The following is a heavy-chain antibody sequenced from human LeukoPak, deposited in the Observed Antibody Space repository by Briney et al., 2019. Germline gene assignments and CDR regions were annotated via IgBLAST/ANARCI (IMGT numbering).Heavy chain of an antibody. CDR1: GFIFSNYA. CDR3: ARGAHKRDDYGGFFDY. D-gene: IGHD4-23*01. CDR2: ISYDGSKK. V-gene: IGHV3-30*04. Sequence: GGSLRLSCAASGFIFSNYAIHWVRQAPGKGLEWVAVISYDGSKKSYADSVRGRFTISRDNSKNTLYVQMNSLRAEDTAVYYCARGAHKRDDYGGFFDYWGQGTLVTVSS. J-gene: IGHJ4*02.